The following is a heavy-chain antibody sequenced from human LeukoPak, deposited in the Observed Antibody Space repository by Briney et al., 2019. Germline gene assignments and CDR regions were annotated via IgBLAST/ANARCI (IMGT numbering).Heavy chain of an antibody. CDR3: ARDRSGFYSVDH. CDR1: GLTFSSYG. J-gene: IGHJ4*02. V-gene: IGHV3-30*02. Sequence: GGSLRLSCAASGLTFSSYGMYWVRQAPGKGLEWVAFIRYDGSNKYYADSVKGRFTISRDNSKNTLYLQMNSLRAEDTAVYYCARDRSGFYSVDHWGQGTLVIVSS. CDR2: IRYDGSNK. D-gene: IGHD5-12*01.